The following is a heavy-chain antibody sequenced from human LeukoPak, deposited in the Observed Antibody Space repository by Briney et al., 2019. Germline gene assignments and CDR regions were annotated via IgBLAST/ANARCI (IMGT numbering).Heavy chain of an antibody. J-gene: IGHJ3*02. D-gene: IGHD3-3*01. Sequence: ASVKVSCKASGYTFTSYYMHWVRQAPAQGLEWMGIINPSGGSTSYAQKFQGRVTMTRDMSTSTVYMELSSLRSEDTAVYYCARALRRDAFDIWGQGTMVTVSS. CDR1: GYTFTSYY. V-gene: IGHV1-46*01. CDR2: INPSGGST. CDR3: ARALRRDAFDI.